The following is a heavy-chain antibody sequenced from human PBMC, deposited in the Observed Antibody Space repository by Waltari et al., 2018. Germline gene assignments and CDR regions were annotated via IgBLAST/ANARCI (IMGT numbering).Heavy chain of an antibody. J-gene: IGHJ6*02. CDR1: GFTFSNYG. CDR3: ARVRDYGMDV. V-gene: IGHV3-33*01. Sequence: QVQLVEAGGGVVQPGRYLRLSCAASGFTFSNYGSHWVRQAPGQGLECLAVIWYDGSNKYYADSVKGRFTIARDNSNNTLYLQMNSLRAEDTAVYYFARVRDYGMDVWCQGTTVTVSS. CDR2: IWYDGSNK.